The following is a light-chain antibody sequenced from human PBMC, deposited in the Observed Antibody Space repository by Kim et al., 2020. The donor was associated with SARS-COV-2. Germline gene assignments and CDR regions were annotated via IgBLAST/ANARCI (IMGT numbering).Light chain of an antibody. Sequence: DIVMTQSPDSLAVSLGERATINCKSSQSVLYSSNNKNYLAWYQQKPGQPPKLLIYWASTRESGVPDRFSVSGSGTDFTLTISNLQAEDVAVYYCHQYYRAPRTFGPGTKVDIK. V-gene: IGKV4-1*01. CDR1: QSVLYSSNNKNY. J-gene: IGKJ3*01. CDR3: HQYYRAPRT. CDR2: WAS.